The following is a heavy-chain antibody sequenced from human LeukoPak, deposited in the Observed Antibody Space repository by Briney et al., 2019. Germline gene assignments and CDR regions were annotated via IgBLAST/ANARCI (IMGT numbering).Heavy chain of an antibody. D-gene: IGHD1-7*01. CDR3: ARGSQGTTYFVY. V-gene: IGHV3-48*02. Sequence: PGGSLRLSCAASGFTFSTYSMNWVRQAPGKGLEWVSYVSSSGSSKYYVDSVKGRFTISRDNAKTSLYLQMNGLRDEDTAVYYCARGSQGTTYFVYWGQGTLVTVSS. J-gene: IGHJ4*02. CDR1: GFTFSTYS. CDR2: VSSSGSSK.